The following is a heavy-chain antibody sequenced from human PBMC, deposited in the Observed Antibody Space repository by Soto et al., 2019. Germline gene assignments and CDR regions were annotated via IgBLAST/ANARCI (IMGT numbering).Heavy chain of an antibody. V-gene: IGHV4-59*01. J-gene: IGHJ4*02. CDR3: ARGVGSSPPRY. D-gene: IGHD1-26*01. CDR1: GGSISVYY. CDR2: IYASGSP. Sequence: SETLSLTCTISGGSISVYYWSWVRQPPGHELEWIGYIYASGSPYYNPSLRSRVTISADTSTNQISLKLTSPTAGDTAADYCARGVGSSPPRYWGRGTLVTVSS.